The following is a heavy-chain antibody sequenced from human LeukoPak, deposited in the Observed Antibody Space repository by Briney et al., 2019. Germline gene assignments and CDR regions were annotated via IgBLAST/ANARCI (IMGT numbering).Heavy chain of an antibody. D-gene: IGHD6-13*01. V-gene: IGHV3-23*01. CDR1: GFTFSGFA. CDR2: ISGPSSHT. J-gene: IGHJ6*03. Sequence: GGSLRLSCVASGFTFSGFAMIWVRQAPGKGLQWVSAISGPSSHTYYADSVRGRFTISRDNSKNTLYLQMNSLRAEDTAVYYCASRTHSSSWYQPSYYYYMDVWGKGTTVTVSS. CDR3: ASRTHSSSWYQPSYYYYMDV.